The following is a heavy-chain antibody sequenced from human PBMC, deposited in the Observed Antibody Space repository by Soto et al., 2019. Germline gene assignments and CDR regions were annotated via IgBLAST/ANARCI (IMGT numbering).Heavy chain of an antibody. Sequence: PRGSLRVSCAASGFTFSSYAMSWVRQAPGKGLEWVSAISGSGGSTYYADSVKGRFTISRDNSKNTLYLQMNSLRAEDTAVYYCAKVGGFLEWLYPYYYYMDVWGKGTTVTVSS. J-gene: IGHJ6*03. CDR1: GFTFSSYA. V-gene: IGHV3-23*01. D-gene: IGHD3-3*01. CDR3: AKVGGFLEWLYPYYYYMDV. CDR2: ISGSGGST.